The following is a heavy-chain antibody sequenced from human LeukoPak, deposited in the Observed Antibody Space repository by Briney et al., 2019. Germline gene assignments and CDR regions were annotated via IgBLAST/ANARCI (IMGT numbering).Heavy chain of an antibody. CDR2: ISYDGSNK. D-gene: IGHD2-15*01. J-gene: IGHJ4*02. V-gene: IGHV3-30-3*01. CDR3: ARGLRRYCSGGSCSGYDY. CDR1: GFTFSSYA. Sequence: GGSLRLSCAASGFTFSSYAMHWVRQAPGKGLEWVAVISYDGSNKYYADSVKGRFTISRDNAKNSLYLQMNSLRAEDTAVYYCARGLRRYCSGGSCSGYDYWGQGTLVTVSS.